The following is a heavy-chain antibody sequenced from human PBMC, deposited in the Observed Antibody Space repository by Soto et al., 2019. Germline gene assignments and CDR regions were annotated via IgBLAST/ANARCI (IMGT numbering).Heavy chain of an antibody. CDR3: ARQGSNGAYYYYGMDV. J-gene: IGHJ6*02. CDR2: IYPGDSDT. Sequence: GESLKISCKGSGYSFTSYWIGWVRQMPGKGLEWMGIIYPGDSDTRYSPSFQGQVTISADKSISTAYLHWSSLKASDTAMYFCARQGSNGAYYYYGMDVWGQGTTVTVSS. V-gene: IGHV5-51*01. CDR1: GYSFTSYW. D-gene: IGHD2-8*01.